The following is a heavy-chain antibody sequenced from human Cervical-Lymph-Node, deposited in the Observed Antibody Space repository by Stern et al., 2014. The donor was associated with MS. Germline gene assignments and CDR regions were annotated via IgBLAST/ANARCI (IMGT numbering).Heavy chain of an antibody. D-gene: IGHD4-17*01. CDR1: GYTFTDYY. V-gene: IGHV1-2*02. CDR2: INPVHGGH. CDR3: ARTKTVTTYYGMDV. J-gene: IGHJ6*02. Sequence: QVQLVQSGAEVKKPGASVKVSCKASGYTFTDYYLHWVRQAPGQGLEWMGWINPVHGGHNSGPKFQGPVPMTRETAISTTYMEPSRLTTDDTAVYYCARTKTVTTYYGMDVWGQGTTVTVSS.